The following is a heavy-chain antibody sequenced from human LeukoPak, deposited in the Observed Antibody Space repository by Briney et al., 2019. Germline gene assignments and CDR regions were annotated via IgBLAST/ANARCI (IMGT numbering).Heavy chain of an antibody. D-gene: IGHD2-2*01. CDR1: GFTFSSYA. V-gene: IGHV3-23*01. Sequence: GGSLRLSCAASGFTFSSYAMSWVRQAPGKGLEWVSAISGSGGSTYYADSMKGRFTISRDNSKNTLYLQMNSLRAEDTAVYYCAKDQRCSSTSCYLGNWGQGTLVTVSS. J-gene: IGHJ4*02. CDR2: ISGSGGST. CDR3: AKDQRCSSTSCYLGN.